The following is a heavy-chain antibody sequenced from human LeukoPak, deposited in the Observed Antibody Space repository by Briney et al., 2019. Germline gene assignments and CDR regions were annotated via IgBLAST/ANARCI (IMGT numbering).Heavy chain of an antibody. J-gene: IGHJ4*02. D-gene: IGHD1-26*01. CDR2: ISAYNGNT. Sequence: ASVKVSCKASGYTFTSYGISWVRQAPGQGLEWMGWISAYNGNTNYAQKLQGRVTMTTDTSTSTAYMELRSLRSDDTAMYYCARVPYSGSYREGGFDYWGQGTLVTVSS. V-gene: IGHV1-18*01. CDR3: ARVPYSGSYREGGFDY. CDR1: GYTFTSYG.